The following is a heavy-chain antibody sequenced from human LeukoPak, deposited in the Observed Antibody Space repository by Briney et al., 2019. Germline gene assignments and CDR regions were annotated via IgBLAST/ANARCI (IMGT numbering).Heavy chain of an antibody. CDR1: GYTFTGYY. CDR2: INPNSGGT. J-gene: IGHJ4*02. CDR3: ARDSGDIVDYFDY. V-gene: IGHV1-2*02. D-gene: IGHD5-12*01. Sequence: ASVKVSCKASGYTFTGYYIHWVRQAPGQGPEWMGWINPNSGGTKYAQRFQGSVTMTRDTSISTAYLEVSSLRSDDTAVYYCARDSGDIVDYFDYWGQGTLAIVSS.